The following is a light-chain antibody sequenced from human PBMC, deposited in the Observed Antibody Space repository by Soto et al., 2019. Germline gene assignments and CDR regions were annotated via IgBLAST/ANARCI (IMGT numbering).Light chain of an antibody. CDR3: SSYTISATPVV. Sequence: QSALTQPASVSGSPGPSITISCTGTSSDVGGYNYVSWYQQHPGKDPKPMIYEVSNRPSGVSNRFSGSKSGNTASLTISGLQAEDEADYYCSSYTISATPVVFGGGNKLTVL. J-gene: IGLJ2*01. CDR2: EVS. V-gene: IGLV2-14*01. CDR1: SSDVGGYNY.